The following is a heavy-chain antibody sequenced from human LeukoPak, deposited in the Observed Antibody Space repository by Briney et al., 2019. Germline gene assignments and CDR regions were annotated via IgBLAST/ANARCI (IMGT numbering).Heavy chain of an antibody. J-gene: IGHJ4*02. CDR1: GFTVSSNY. V-gene: IGHV3-23*01. CDR3: AKSVSSGYYVDY. D-gene: IGHD3-22*01. Sequence: SGGSLRLSCAASGFTVSSNYMSWVRQAPGKGLEWVSAISGSGGSTYYADSVKGRFTISRDNSKNTLYLQMNSLRAEDTAVYYCAKSVSSGYYVDYWGQGTLVTVSS. CDR2: ISGSGGST.